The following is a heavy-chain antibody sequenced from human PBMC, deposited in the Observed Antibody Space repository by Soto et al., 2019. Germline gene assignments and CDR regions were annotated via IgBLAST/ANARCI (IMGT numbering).Heavy chain of an antibody. D-gene: IGHD6-13*01. Sequence: SETLSLTCAVYGGSFSGYYWSWIRQPPGKGLEWIGEINHSGSTNYNPSLKSRVTISVDTSKNQFSLKLSSVTAADTAVYYCARRPIAAAGPNWLDPWGQGTLVTVSS. J-gene: IGHJ5*02. CDR3: ARRPIAAAGPNWLDP. CDR2: INHSGST. V-gene: IGHV4-34*01. CDR1: GGSFSGYY.